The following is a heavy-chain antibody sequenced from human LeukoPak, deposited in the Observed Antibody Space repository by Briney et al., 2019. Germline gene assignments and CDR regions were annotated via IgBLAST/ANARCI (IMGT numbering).Heavy chain of an antibody. Sequence: SETLSLTCAVSGGSISSSNWWSWVRQPPGKGLEWVGEIYHSESTNYNPSLKSRVTISVDKSKNQFSLKLSSVTAADTAVYYCARVGDFSWHWFDPWGQGTLVTVSS. CDR1: GGSISSSNW. CDR2: IYHSEST. CDR3: ARVGDFSWHWFDP. D-gene: IGHD3-16*01. V-gene: IGHV4-4*02. J-gene: IGHJ5*02.